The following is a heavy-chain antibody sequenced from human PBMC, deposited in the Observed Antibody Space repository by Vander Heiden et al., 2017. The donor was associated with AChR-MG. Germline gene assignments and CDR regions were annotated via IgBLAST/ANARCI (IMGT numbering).Heavy chain of an antibody. D-gene: IGHD2-15*01. V-gene: IGHV3-49*04. CDR3: TSDPLGSCSGGSCYFEY. J-gene: IGHJ4*02. Sequence: EVPVVESGGGLVQPGRSLRLSCTASTFTRGDYATSWVRPAPGKGLEWVGFIRSKLYGGTTEYAASVEGRFTISRDDSKSIAYLQMNSLKTEDTAVYYCTSDPLGSCSGGSCYFEYWGQGTRVTVSS. CDR1: TFTRGDYA. CDR2: IRSKLYGGTT.